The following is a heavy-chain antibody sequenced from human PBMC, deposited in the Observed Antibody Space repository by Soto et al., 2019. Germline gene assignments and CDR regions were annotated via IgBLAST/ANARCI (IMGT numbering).Heavy chain of an antibody. J-gene: IGHJ6*02. CDR1: GGSISSSSYY. D-gene: IGHD6-13*01. CDR2: IYYSGST. Sequence: PSETLSLTCTVSGGSISSSSYYWGWIRQPPGKGLEWIGSIYYSGSTYYNPSLKSRVTISVDTSKNQFSLKLSSVTAADTAVYYCARRGGSSWYRYYYYYGMDVWGQGTTVTVSS. CDR3: ARRGGSSWYRYYYYYGMDV. V-gene: IGHV4-39*01.